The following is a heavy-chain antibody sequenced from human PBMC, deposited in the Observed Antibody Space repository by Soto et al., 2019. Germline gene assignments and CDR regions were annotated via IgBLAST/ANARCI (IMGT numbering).Heavy chain of an antibody. Sequence: GASVKVSCKASGYTFTSYAMHWVRQAPGQRLEWMGWINAGNGNTKYSQKFQGRVTITRDTSASTAYMELSSLRSEDTAVYYCARATQYCSGGSCYGYWGQGTLVTVSS. V-gene: IGHV1-3*01. D-gene: IGHD2-15*01. CDR1: GYTFTSYA. J-gene: IGHJ4*02. CDR2: INAGNGNT. CDR3: ARATQYCSGGSCYGY.